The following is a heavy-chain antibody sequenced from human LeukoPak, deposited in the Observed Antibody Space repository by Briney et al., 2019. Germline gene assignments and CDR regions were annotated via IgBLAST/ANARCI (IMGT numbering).Heavy chain of an antibody. D-gene: IGHD6-6*01. J-gene: IGHJ6*02. CDR3: ARVPYGPWVTFRIAARENYYYYGMDV. CDR2: MNPNSGNT. V-gene: IGHV1-8*01. Sequence: ASVTVSCTASGYTFTSYDINWVRQATGQGLEWMGWMNPNSGNTGYAQKFQGRVTMTRNTSISTAYMELSSLRSEDTAVYYCARVPYGPWVTFRIAARENYYYYGMDVWGQGTTVTVSS. CDR1: GYTFTSYD.